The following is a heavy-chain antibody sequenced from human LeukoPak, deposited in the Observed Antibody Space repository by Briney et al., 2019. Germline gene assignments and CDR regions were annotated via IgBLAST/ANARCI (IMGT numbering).Heavy chain of an antibody. CDR2: IYYSGST. CDR3: ARLYSSRRGEGFGP. Sequence: SETLSLTCTVSGGSISSYYWSWIRQPPGKGLEWIGYIYYSGSTNYNPSLKSRVTISVDTSKNQFSLNVNSVTAADTAVYYCARLYSSRRGEGFGPWGQGTLVTVSS. D-gene: IGHD6-13*01. V-gene: IGHV4-59*12. J-gene: IGHJ5*02. CDR1: GGSISSYY.